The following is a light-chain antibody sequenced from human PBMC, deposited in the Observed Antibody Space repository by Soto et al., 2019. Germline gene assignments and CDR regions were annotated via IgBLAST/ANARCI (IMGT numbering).Light chain of an antibody. CDR1: QTISSW. J-gene: IGKJ1*01. Sequence: DIQMTQSPSTLSASLGDRVTITCGASQTISSWLAWYQQKTGKAPKLLIYDASSLESGVPSRFSGSGYGTKFNLTIASLQPDDFATYYCQQYETFSGTFGPGTKVDIK. V-gene: IGKV1-5*01. CDR2: DAS. CDR3: QQYETFSGT.